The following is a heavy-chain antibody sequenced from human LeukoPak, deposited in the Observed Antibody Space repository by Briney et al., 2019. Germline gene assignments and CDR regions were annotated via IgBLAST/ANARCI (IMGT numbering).Heavy chain of an antibody. Sequence: ASVKVSCKASGYTFRNYGISWVRQAPGQGLEWMGWISDYNGDTNYARKLQGRVTMTTETSTTTAYMELRSLRSDDTAVYYCARDLGQLVDSLIGHWGQGTLVIVSS. CDR2: ISDYNGDT. CDR1: GYTFRNYG. V-gene: IGHV1-18*01. D-gene: IGHD2-21*01. J-gene: IGHJ4*02. CDR3: ARDLGQLVDSLIGH.